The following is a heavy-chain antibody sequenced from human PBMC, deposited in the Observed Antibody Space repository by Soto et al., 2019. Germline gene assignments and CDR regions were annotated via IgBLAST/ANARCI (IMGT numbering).Heavy chain of an antibody. CDR2: IIPISSTT. CDR1: GGNFITFS. CDR3: ANKLGIDPFGSWGLDV. V-gene: IGHV1-69*01. J-gene: IGHJ6*02. Sequence: QVELVQSGAEVKKPGSSVKVSCKASGGNFITFSINWVRQAPGQGLEWMGEIIPISSTTKSAHKFQDRVTSSADGSASTVHMEQRSLKSEGTAIYFCANKLGIDPFGSWGLDVWGQGTTVTVSS. D-gene: IGHD7-27*01.